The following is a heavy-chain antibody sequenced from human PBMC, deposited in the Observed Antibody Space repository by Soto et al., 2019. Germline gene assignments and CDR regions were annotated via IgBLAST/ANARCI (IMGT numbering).Heavy chain of an antibody. CDR2: IYYSGST. V-gene: IGHV4-39*01. CDR3: ARHEPGDGKVDY. D-gene: IGHD2-15*01. CDR1: GGSISSSSYY. J-gene: IGHJ4*02. Sequence: SETLSLTCTVSGGSISSSSYYWGWIRQPPGKGLEWIGSIYYSGSTYYNPSLKSRVTISVDTSKNQFSLKLSSVTAADTAVYYCARHEPGDGKVDYWGQGTLVTVSS.